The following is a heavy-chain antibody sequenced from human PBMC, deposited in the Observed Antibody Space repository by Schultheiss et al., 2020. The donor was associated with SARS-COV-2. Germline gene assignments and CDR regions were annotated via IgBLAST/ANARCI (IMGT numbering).Heavy chain of an antibody. J-gene: IGHJ3*02. CDR2: ISWKSDNI. Sequence: SLKISCAASGFTFDDHAMHWVRQAPGKGLEWVSGISWKSDNIGYADSVKGRFTISRDNSKNTLYLQMNSLRAEDTAVYYCARETAYCGGDCPAFDIWGQGTTVTVSS. D-gene: IGHD2-21*02. V-gene: IGHV3-9*01. CDR1: GFTFDDHA. CDR3: ARETAYCGGDCPAFDI.